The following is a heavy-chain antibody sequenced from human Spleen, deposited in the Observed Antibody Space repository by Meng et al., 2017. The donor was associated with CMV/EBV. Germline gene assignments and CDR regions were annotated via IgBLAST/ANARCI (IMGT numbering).Heavy chain of an antibody. CDR3: ARGPVGGTSGFDY. J-gene: IGHJ4*02. CDR1: GFTFSSYA. CDR2: IDISSTYI. V-gene: IGHV3-21*06. D-gene: IGHD3-10*01. Sequence: GESLKISCAASGFTFSSYAMSWVRQAPGKGLEWVSSIDISSTYIYYADSVKGRFTISSDDAKNSLYLQMNSLRADDTAVYYCARGPVGGTSGFDYWGQGTLVTVSS.